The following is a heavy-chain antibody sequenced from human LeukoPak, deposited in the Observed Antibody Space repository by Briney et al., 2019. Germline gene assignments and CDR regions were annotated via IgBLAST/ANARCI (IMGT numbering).Heavy chain of an antibody. Sequence: PGGSLRLSCAAPGFTFSSYEMNWVRQAPGKGLEWVSYISSSGSSMYYADSVEGRFTISRDNAKNSLYLQMSSLRAEDTAVYYCARGSGGYSGWFDPWGQGTLVTVSS. CDR2: ISSSGSSM. CDR3: ARGSGGYSGWFDP. CDR1: GFTFSSYE. V-gene: IGHV3-48*03. J-gene: IGHJ5*02. D-gene: IGHD5-12*01.